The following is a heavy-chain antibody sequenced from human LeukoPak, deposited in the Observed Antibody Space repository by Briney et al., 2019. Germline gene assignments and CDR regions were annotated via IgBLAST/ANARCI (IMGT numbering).Heavy chain of an antibody. Sequence: SETLSLTCAVYGGSFSGYYWSWIRQPPGKGLEWIGEINHSGSTNYNPSLKSRVTISVDTSKNQFSLKLSSVTAADTAVYYCARGRVTPMDIVVVPAAIRPFDYWGQGTQVTVSS. V-gene: IGHV4-34*01. J-gene: IGHJ4*02. CDR1: GGSFSGYY. CDR2: INHSGST. D-gene: IGHD2-2*02. CDR3: ARGRVTPMDIVVVPAAIRPFDY.